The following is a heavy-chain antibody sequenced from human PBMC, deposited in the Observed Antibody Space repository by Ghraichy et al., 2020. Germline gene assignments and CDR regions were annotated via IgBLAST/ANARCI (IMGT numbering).Heavy chain of an antibody. J-gene: IGHJ5*02. CDR2: MNSDGSST. V-gene: IGHV3-74*01. Sequence: LTCAASGFTFSSYWMHWVRQAPGKGLVWVSRMNSDGSSTDYADSVKGRFTISRDNAKNTLYLQLNSLRAEDTAVYYCARFPYSSSYGWFDPWGQGTLVTVSS. CDR3: ARFPYSSSYGWFDP. CDR1: GFTFSSYW. D-gene: IGHD6-6*01.